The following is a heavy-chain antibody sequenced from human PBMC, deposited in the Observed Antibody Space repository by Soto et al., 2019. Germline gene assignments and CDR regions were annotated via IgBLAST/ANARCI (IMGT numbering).Heavy chain of an antibody. CDR2: MNPNSGNT. CDR3: ARSFKPYYDFWSGYCWFDY. Sequence: ASVQVSCKASGYTFTSYDINWVRQATGQGLEWMGWMNPNSGNTGYAQKFQGRVTMTRNTSISTAYMELSSLRSEDTAVYYCARSFKPYYDFWSGYCWFDYWGQGTLVTVSS. J-gene: IGHJ4*02. V-gene: IGHV1-8*01. CDR1: GYTFTSYD. D-gene: IGHD3-3*01.